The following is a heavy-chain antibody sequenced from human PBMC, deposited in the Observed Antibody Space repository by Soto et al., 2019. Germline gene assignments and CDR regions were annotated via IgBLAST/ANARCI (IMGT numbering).Heavy chain of an antibody. CDR3: ARDRVESGYPEYFQH. CDR2: IIDSGGST. V-gene: IGHV3-23*01. Sequence: GGSLRLSCAASGFTFSSCAMGWVRQAPGKGLEWVSDIIDSGGSTYYADSVKGRFTISRDKSKSTLYLQMNSLRAEDTALYYCARDRVESGYPEYFQHWGQGTLVTVSS. D-gene: IGHD3-22*01. J-gene: IGHJ1*01. CDR1: GFTFSSCA.